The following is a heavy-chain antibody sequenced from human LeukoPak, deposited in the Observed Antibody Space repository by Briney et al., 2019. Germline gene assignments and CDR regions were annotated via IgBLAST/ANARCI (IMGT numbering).Heavy chain of an antibody. CDR1: GFTFDDYA. CDR3: AKTSGSIAVAGMFDY. Sequence: SGRSLRLSCAASGFTFDDYAMHWVRQAPGKGLEWVSGISWNSGSIGYADSVKGRFTISRDNDKNSLYLQMNSLRAEDTALYYCAKTSGSIAVAGMFDYWGQGTLVTVSS. D-gene: IGHD6-19*01. CDR2: ISWNSGSI. V-gene: IGHV3-9*01. J-gene: IGHJ4*02.